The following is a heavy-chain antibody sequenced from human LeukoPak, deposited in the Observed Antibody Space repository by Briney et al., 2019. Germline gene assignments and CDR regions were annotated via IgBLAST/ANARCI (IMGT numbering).Heavy chain of an antibody. Sequence: SETLSLTCTVSGGSISSSSYYWGWIRQPPGKGLEWIGSIYYSGSTYYNPSLKSRVTISVDTSKNQFSLKLSSVTAADTAVYYCARMGPWFGDRGGYWGQGTLVTVSS. CDR1: GGSISSSSYY. J-gene: IGHJ4*02. CDR2: IYYSGST. D-gene: IGHD3-10*01. V-gene: IGHV4-39*07. CDR3: ARMGPWFGDRGGY.